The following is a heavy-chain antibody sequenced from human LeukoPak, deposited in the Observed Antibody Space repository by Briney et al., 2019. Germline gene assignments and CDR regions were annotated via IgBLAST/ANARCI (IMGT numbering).Heavy chain of an antibody. Sequence: SETLSLTCAVYGGSFSGYYWSWIRQPPGKGLEWIGEINHSGSTNYNPSLKSRVTISVDTSKNQFSLKLSSVTAADTAVYYCARGASWSGHNWFDPWGQGTLVTVSS. J-gene: IGHJ5*02. CDR2: INHSGST. CDR1: GGSFSGYY. D-gene: IGHD3-3*01. V-gene: IGHV4-34*01. CDR3: ARGASWSGHNWFDP.